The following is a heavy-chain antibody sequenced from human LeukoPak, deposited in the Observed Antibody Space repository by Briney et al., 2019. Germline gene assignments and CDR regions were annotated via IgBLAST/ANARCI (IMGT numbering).Heavy chain of an antibody. J-gene: IGHJ3*02. V-gene: IGHV4-4*07. D-gene: IGHD2-15*01. CDR2: IYTSGST. Sequence: TLCLSCTVSGGSISSDSTSSIWPPARGGLGWVGRIYTSGSTNYNPSPKSRVTMSVDTSKNQLSLKLSSVTAADTAVYYCAREGGSWNNDAFDIWGQGTMVTVSS. CDR3: AREGGSWNNDAFDI. CDR1: GGSISSDS.